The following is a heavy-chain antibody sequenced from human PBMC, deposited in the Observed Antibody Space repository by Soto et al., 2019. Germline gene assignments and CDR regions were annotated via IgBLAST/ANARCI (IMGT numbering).Heavy chain of an antibody. CDR2: ISAYNGNT. J-gene: IGHJ5*02. CDR3: ARESAYYDFWSGYYVPSAFDP. CDR1: GYTFTSYG. D-gene: IGHD3-3*01. V-gene: IGHV1-18*01. Sequence: ASVKVSCKASGYTFTSYGISWVRQAPGQGLEWMGWISAYNGNTNYAQKLQGRVTMTTDTSTSTAYMELRSLRSDDTAVYYCARESAYYDFWSGYYVPSAFDPWGQGTLGTVSS.